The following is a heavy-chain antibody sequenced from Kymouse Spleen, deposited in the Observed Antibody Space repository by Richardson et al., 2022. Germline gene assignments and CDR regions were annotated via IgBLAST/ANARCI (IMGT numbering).Heavy chain of an antibody. Sequence: QVQLQQWGAGLLKPSETLSLTCAVYGGSFSGYYWSWIRQPPGKGLEWIGEINHSGSTNYNPSLKSRVTISVDTSKNQFSLKLSSVTAADTAVYYCARGEYSSSWSYYYYYGMDVWGQGTTVTVSS. V-gene: IGHV4-34*01. CDR2: INHSGST. CDR1: GGSFSGYY. CDR3: ARGEYSSSWSYYYYYGMDV. D-gene: IGHD6-13*01. J-gene: IGHJ6*02.